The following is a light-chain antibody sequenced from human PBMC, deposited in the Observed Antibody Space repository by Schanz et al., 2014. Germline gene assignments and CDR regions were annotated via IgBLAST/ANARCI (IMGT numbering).Light chain of an antibody. CDR1: SSDVGTYSY. V-gene: IGLV2-14*03. Sequence: QSALTQPASVSGSPGQSITISCTGTSSDVGTYSYVSWYQQHPGKAPKLMIYDVSHRPSGVSNRFSGSKSGNTASLTISGLQAEDEADFHCSSYTSSRFWVFGGGTKLTVL. J-gene: IGLJ3*02. CDR3: SSYTSSRFWV. CDR2: DVS.